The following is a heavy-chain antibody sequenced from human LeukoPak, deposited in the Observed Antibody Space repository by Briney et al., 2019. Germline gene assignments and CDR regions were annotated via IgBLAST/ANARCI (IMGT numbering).Heavy chain of an antibody. V-gene: IGHV4-4*02. D-gene: IGHD3-10*01. CDR3: AREMVGGMVRGVIITRDYYYYYMDV. J-gene: IGHJ6*03. Sequence: PSETLSLTCAVSGGSISSSNWWSWVRQPPGKGLEWIGEIYHSGSTNYNPSLKSRVTISVDTSKNQFPLKLSSVTAADTAVYYCAREMVGGMVRGVIITRDYYYYYMDVWGKGTTVTVSS. CDR2: IYHSGST. CDR1: GGSISSSNW.